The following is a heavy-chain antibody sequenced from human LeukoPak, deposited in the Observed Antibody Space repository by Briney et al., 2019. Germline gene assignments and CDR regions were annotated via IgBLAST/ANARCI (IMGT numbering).Heavy chain of an antibody. Sequence: PGGSLRPSCAASGFTFSTYAMSWVRQAPGKGLEWVSAISGSGGSTSYADSVKGRFTISRDNSKSTLYLQMNSLRAEDTAVYYFLRNRGSGGFYFDYWGQGTQVTVSS. CDR2: ISGSGGST. V-gene: IGHV3-23*01. J-gene: IGHJ4*02. CDR1: GFTFSTYA. CDR3: LRNRGSGGFYFDY. D-gene: IGHD3-16*01.